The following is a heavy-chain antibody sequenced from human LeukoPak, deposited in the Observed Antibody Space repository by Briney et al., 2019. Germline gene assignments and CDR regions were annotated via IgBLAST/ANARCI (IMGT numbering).Heavy chain of an antibody. CDR1: GYAFTSYY. CDR2: INPSGGST. D-gene: IGHD4-17*01. J-gene: IGHJ4*02. Sequence: VASVKVSCKASGYAFTSYYMHWVRQAPGQGLEWMGIINPSGGSTSYAQKFQGRVTMTRDTSTSTVYMELSSLRSEDTAVYYCARAIGLYGADGYWGQGTLVTVSS. V-gene: IGHV1-46*01. CDR3: ARAIGLYGADGY.